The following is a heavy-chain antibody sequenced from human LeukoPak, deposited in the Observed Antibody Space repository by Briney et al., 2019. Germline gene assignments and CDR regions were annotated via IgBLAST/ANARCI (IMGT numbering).Heavy chain of an antibody. CDR1: GFSLSTSGMC. J-gene: IGHJ4*02. D-gene: IGHD6-13*01. CDR2: IDRDDDK. Sequence: SGPTLVNPTQTLTLTCTFSGFSLSTSGMCVNWVRQPPGKALEWLARIDRDDDKYYSTSLKTRLTISKDTSKNQVVLIMTNMDPVDTATYYCARSNVAAAVGAPPDYWGQGTLVTVSS. V-gene: IGHV2-70*11. CDR3: ARSNVAAAVGAPPDY.